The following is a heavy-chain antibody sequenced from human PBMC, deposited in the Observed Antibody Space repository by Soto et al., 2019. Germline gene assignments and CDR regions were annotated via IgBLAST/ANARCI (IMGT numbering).Heavy chain of an antibody. J-gene: IGHJ4*02. CDR1: GGSISSSSYY. CDR2: IYYSGST. CDR3: ARQRGYFDY. V-gene: IGHV4-39*01. Sequence: SETLSLTCTVYGGSISSSSYYWVWIRHPPGKGLEWIGSIYYSGSTYYNPSLKSRVTISVDTSKNQFSLKLSSVTAADTAVYYCARQRGYFDYWGQGTLVTVSS.